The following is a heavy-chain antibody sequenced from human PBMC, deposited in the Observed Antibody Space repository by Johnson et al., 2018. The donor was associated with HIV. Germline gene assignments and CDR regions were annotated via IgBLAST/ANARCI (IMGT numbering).Heavy chain of an antibody. CDR2: IKQDGSEK. Sequence: VQLVESGGGLVQPGGSLRLSCAVSGFTFSYYWMSWVRQAPGKGLEWVANIKQDGSEKYYVDSGKGRFTISRDNAKKSLYLQMNSLRAEDTAVYYCARELRIAARGLAFDIWGRGTMVTVSS. CDR3: ARELRIAARGLAFDI. V-gene: IGHV3-7*05. CDR1: GFTFSYYW. D-gene: IGHD6-6*01. J-gene: IGHJ3*02.